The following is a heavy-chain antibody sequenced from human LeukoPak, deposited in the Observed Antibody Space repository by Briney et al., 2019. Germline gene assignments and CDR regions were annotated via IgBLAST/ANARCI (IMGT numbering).Heavy chain of an antibody. J-gene: IGHJ4*02. D-gene: IGHD3-3*01. Sequence: PSETLSLTCTVSGGSISSGSYYWSWIRQPAGKGLEWIGRIYTSGSTNYNPSLKSRVTISVDTSKNQFSLKLSSVTAADTAVYYCARGGSDFWISVWGQGTLVTVSS. V-gene: IGHV4-61*02. CDR3: ARGGSDFWISV. CDR2: IYTSGST. CDR1: GGSISSGSYY.